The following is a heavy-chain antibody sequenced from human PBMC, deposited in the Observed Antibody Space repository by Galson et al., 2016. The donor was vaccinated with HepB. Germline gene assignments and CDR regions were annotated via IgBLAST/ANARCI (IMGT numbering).Heavy chain of an antibody. Sequence: SLRLSCAASGFTFSSYALSWVRQAPGKGLEWVSAVSGSDDYSTYYADSVKGRFTISRDNSKSTMYLQMKSLTVEDTALYYCAGHYISTWASFDYWGQGTMVTGSS. CDR3: AGHYISTWASFDY. D-gene: IGHD2-2*01. V-gene: IGHV3-23*01. CDR1: GFTFSSYA. J-gene: IGHJ4*02. CDR2: VSGSDDYST.